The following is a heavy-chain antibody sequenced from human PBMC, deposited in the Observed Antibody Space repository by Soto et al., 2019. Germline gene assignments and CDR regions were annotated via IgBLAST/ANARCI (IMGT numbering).Heavy chain of an antibody. V-gene: IGHV3-30-3*01. CDR3: ARINYYDSSGLLDY. D-gene: IGHD3-22*01. CDR1: GFPFSIYA. CDR2: ISYDGSNK. J-gene: IGHJ4*02. Sequence: GGSLRLSCAASGFPFSIYAMHLVRQSPGKGLEWVAVISYDGSNKYYTDSVKGRFTISRDNSKNTMYLQMKSLRAEDTAVYYCARINYYDSSGLLDYWGQGTLVTVSS.